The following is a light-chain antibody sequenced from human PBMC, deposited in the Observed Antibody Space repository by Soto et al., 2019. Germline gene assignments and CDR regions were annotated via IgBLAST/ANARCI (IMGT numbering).Light chain of an antibody. Sequence: DIQMTQSPSSLSASVGDRVTITCQTSQSINTYLNWYQQKPGKAPKLLIFDGSSLESGVPSRFSGSGSGTEFTLTITSLQPEDFATYYCQQYKSFSWTFGQGTKVDIK. J-gene: IGKJ1*01. CDR2: DGS. V-gene: IGKV1-5*01. CDR3: QQYKSFSWT. CDR1: QSINTY.